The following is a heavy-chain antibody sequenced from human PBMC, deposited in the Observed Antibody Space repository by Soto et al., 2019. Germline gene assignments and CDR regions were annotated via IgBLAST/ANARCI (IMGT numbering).Heavy chain of an antibody. V-gene: IGHV4-59*08. Sequence: SSETLSLTCTFSGFSISSYYWTLIRQPPGKGLEWIGFIYNSGSTHYNPSLRSRVTISVDTSKNQFSLKLRSVTAADTAVYYCASMGYHYGSGSYPLDYWGQGTLVTVSS. CDR2: IYNSGST. D-gene: IGHD3-10*01. J-gene: IGHJ4*02. CDR3: ASMGYHYGSGSYPLDY. CDR1: GFSISSYY.